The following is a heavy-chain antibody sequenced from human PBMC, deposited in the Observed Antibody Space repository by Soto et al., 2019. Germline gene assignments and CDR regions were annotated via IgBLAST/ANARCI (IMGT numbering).Heavy chain of an antibody. V-gene: IGHV1-18*04. Sequence: QVQLVQSGAEVKKPGASVKVSCKASGYTFTSYGISWVRQAPGQGLERMGWISAYNGNTNYAQKLQGRVTMTTDTSTSTAYMELRSLRSDDTAVYYCARDRDYYDSSGTYYFDYWGQGTLVTVSS. J-gene: IGHJ4*02. CDR2: ISAYNGNT. CDR1: GYTFTSYG. D-gene: IGHD3-22*01. CDR3: ARDRDYYDSSGTYYFDY.